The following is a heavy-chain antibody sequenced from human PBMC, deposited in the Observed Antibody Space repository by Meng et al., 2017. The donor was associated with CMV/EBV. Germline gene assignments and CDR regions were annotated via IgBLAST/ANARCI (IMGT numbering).Heavy chain of an antibody. CDR1: GYTFTSYA. CDR3: ARGIVVVPAALSYYYYYGMDV. Sequence: SVKVSCKASGYTFTSYAISWVRQAPGQGLEWMGGIIPIFGTANYAQKFQGRVTITTDESTSTAYMELSSLRSEDTAVYYCARGIVVVPAALSYYYYYGMDVWGQGTTVTVSS. CDR2: IIPIFGTA. V-gene: IGHV1-69*05. J-gene: IGHJ6*02. D-gene: IGHD2-2*01.